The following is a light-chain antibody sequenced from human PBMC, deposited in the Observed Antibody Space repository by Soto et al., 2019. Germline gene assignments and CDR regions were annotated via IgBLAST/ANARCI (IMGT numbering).Light chain of an antibody. Sequence: DTQMTQSPSSLSASVGDRVTITCRASQTIKSYLNWYQHKPGKVPQLLISGASSLQGGVPSRFSGSASGPEFTLTISSLQPEDIATYYCQQCYTTPYTFGQGTKLDLK. CDR3: QQCYTTPYT. CDR1: QTIKSY. CDR2: GAS. J-gene: IGKJ2*01. V-gene: IGKV1-39*01.